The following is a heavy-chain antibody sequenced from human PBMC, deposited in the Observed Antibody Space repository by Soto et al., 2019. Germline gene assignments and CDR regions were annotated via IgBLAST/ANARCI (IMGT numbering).Heavy chain of an antibody. Sequence: ASVKVSCKASGYTFTSYYMHWVRQAPGQGLEWMGIINPSGGSTSYAQKFQGRVTMTRDTSTSTVYMEPSSLRSEDTAVYYCARDTPLGFWFDPWGQGTLVTVSS. J-gene: IGHJ5*02. V-gene: IGHV1-46*03. CDR1: GYTFTSYY. CDR3: ARDTPLGFWFDP. D-gene: IGHD1-26*01. CDR2: INPSGGST.